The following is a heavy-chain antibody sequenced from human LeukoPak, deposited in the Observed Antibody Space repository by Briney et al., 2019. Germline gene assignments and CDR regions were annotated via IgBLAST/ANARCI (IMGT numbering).Heavy chain of an antibody. D-gene: IGHD4-17*01. J-gene: IGHJ4*02. Sequence: SETLSLTCTVSGGSVSSGSYYWSWIRQPPGKGLEWMGYIYYTGGTNYNPSLKNRVTISLDTSKNQFSLKLNSVTAADTAVYYCARDWTGGDYGLDYWGQGTLVTVSS. CDR1: GGSVSSGSYY. CDR2: IYYTGGT. V-gene: IGHV4-61*01. CDR3: ARDWTGGDYGLDY.